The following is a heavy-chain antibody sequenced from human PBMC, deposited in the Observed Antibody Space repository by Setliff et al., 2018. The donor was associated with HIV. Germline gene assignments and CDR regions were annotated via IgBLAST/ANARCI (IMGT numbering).Heavy chain of an antibody. J-gene: IGHJ4*02. Sequence: GGSLRLSCAASGFTFSSYAMHWVRQAPGKGLEWVAVISYDGNNKYYADSVKGRFTISRDNSKNTLYLQINSLRAEDTAVYYCARVFGPHDGYVDYWGQGTLVTSPQ. D-gene: IGHD2-8*01. CDR2: ISYDGNNK. CDR1: GFTFSSYA. CDR3: ARVFGPHDGYVDY. V-gene: IGHV3-30*04.